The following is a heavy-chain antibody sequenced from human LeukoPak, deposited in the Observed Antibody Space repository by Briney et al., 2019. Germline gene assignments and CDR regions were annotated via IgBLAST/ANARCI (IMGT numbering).Heavy chain of an antibody. CDR2: IDYSRDT. CDR3: ARDRRRDRLHAFDI. V-gene: IGHV4-59*01. CDR1: GGSISTYY. D-gene: IGHD1-26*01. Sequence: SETLSLTCTLSGGSISTYYWSWIRQPPGKGLEWIAYIDYSRDTNYNPSLKSRVAMSVDTSKNQFSLKLSSVTAADTAVYYCARDRRRDRLHAFDIWGQGTMVTVSS. J-gene: IGHJ3*02.